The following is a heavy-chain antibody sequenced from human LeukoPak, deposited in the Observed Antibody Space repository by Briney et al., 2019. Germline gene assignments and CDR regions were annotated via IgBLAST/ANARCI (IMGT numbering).Heavy chain of an antibody. CDR1: GFTFSSYA. V-gene: IGHV3-30-3*01. Sequence: GGSLRLSCAASGFTFSSYAVHWVRQAPGKGLEWVAVISYDGSNKYYADSVKGRFTISRDNSKNTLSLQMNSLRAEDTALYYCARPLLTTVTPFDYWGQGTLVTVSS. J-gene: IGHJ4*02. D-gene: IGHD4-17*01. CDR2: ISYDGSNK. CDR3: ARPLLTTVTPFDY.